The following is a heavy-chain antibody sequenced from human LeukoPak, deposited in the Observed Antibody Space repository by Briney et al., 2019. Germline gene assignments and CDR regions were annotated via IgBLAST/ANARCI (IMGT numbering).Heavy chain of an antibody. CDR1: GATVWSSF. V-gene: IGHV3-66*01. Sequence: GGSLRLSCAESGATVWSSFRSWIRQAPGKGLEWVAILHSGGGTDYADSVRGRFTISRDNSKDILYLQMNSLRAEDTAVYYCARSAGGLTIVVVVAATLENDYWGQGTLVTVSS. CDR2: LHSGGGT. J-gene: IGHJ4*02. D-gene: IGHD2-15*01. CDR3: ARSAGGLTIVVVVAATLENDY.